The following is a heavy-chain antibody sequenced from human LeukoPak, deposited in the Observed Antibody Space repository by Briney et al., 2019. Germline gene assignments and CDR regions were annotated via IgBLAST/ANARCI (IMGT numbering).Heavy chain of an antibody. Sequence: SETLSLTCTVSGGSISSYYWSWIRQPAGKGPEWIGRIYTSGSTNYNPSLKSRVTMSVDTSKNQFSLKLSSVTAADTAVYYCARENPLWFGELLPLDYWGQGTLATVSS. CDR1: GGSISSYY. CDR3: ARENPLWFGELLPLDY. D-gene: IGHD3-10*01. J-gene: IGHJ4*02. V-gene: IGHV4-4*07. CDR2: IYTSGST.